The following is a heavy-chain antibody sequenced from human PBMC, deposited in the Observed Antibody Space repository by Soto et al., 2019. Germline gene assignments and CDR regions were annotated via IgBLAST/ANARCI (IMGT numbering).Heavy chain of an antibody. Sequence: PSETLSLTCTVSCGSISSYYWSWIRQPPGKGLEWIGYIYYSGSTNYNPSLKSRVTISVDTSKNQFSLKLSSVTAADTAVYYCARGDYYYYYGMDVWGQGTTVTVSS. V-gene: IGHV4-59*01. J-gene: IGHJ6*02. D-gene: IGHD1-26*01. CDR2: IYYSGST. CDR1: CGSISSYY. CDR3: ARGDYYYYYGMDV.